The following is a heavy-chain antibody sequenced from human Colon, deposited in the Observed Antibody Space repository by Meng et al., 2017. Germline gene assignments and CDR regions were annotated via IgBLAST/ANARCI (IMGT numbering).Heavy chain of an antibody. CDR1: GDSITYDNW. Sequence: QVHLPEAGPGLVKPSGTLSLTCAVSGDSITYDNWWSWLRQPPGKGLEWIGEIHHGRGTNYNPALRSRVTFSLDKSRNQLSLTLTSVTAADTAVYYCARNGFYSLGYWGPGALVTVSS. CDR2: IHHGRGT. V-gene: IGHV4-4*02. D-gene: IGHD3-22*01. J-gene: IGHJ4*02. CDR3: ARNGFYSLGY.